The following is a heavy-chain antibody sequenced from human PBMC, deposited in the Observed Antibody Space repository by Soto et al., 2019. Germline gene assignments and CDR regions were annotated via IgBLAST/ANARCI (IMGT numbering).Heavy chain of an antibody. CDR1: GGTFSSYA. D-gene: IGHD3-22*01. V-gene: IGHV1-69*13. J-gene: IGHJ4*02. Sequence: ASVKVSCKASGGTFSSYAISWVRQAPGQGLEWMGGIIPIFGTANYAQKFQGRVTITADESTSTAYMELSSLRSEDTAVYYCASGDYYDSSGYYYFDYWGQGTLVTVSS. CDR3: ASGDYYDSSGYYYFDY. CDR2: IIPIFGTA.